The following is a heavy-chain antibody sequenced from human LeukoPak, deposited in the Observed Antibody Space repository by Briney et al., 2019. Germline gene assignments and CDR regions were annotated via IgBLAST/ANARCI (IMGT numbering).Heavy chain of an antibody. J-gene: IGHJ4*02. CDR1: GFTFSSYG. Sequence: HPGRSLRLSCAASGFTFSSYGMHWVRQAPGKGLEWVAVISYDGSNKYYADSVKGRFTISRDNSKNTLYLQMNSLRAEDTAVYYCARQTGSGLFILPGGQGTLVTVSS. CDR2: ISYDGSNK. CDR3: ARQTGSGLFILP. V-gene: IGHV3-30*03. D-gene: IGHD3/OR15-3a*01.